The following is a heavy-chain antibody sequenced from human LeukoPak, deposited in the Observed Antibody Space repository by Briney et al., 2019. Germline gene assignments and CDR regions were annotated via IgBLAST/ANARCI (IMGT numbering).Heavy chain of an antibody. J-gene: IGHJ5*02. CDR1: GGSISSSSYY. CDR3: ARGRYYYDSSGRTNWFDP. Sequence: SETLSLTCTVSGGSISSSSYYWGWIRQPPGKGLEWIGRIYTSGSTNYNPSLKSRVTMSVDTSKNQFSLKLSSVTAADTAVYYCARGRYYYDSSGRTNWFDPWGQGTLVTVSS. CDR2: IYTSGST. V-gene: IGHV4-39*07. D-gene: IGHD3-22*01.